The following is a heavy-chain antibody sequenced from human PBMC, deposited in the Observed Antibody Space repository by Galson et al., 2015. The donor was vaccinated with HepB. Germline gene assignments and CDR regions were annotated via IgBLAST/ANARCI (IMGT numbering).Heavy chain of an antibody. J-gene: IGHJ6*03. CDR2: IIPIFGTA. D-gene: IGHD3-10*01. V-gene: IGHV1-69*13. CDR3: ARDRVPNYYYYMDV. Sequence: SVKVSCKASGGTFSSYAISWVRQAPGQGLEWMGGIIPIFGTANYAQKFQGRVTITADESTSTAYMELSGLRSEDTAVYYCARDRVPNYYYYMDVWGKGTTVTVSS. CDR1: GGTFSSYA.